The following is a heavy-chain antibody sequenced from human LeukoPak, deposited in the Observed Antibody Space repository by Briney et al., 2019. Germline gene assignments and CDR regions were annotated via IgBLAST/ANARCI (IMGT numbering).Heavy chain of an antibody. CDR1: GDSITSHY. CDR3: ARSVDYFDNTGPHMMFDY. Sequence: SDTLSLTCNVSGDSITSHYWNWIRQPPGKGLEWIGYIYYTGIIKYNPSLTSRVSMPVDTSKNQFFLKMRSVTAADTAVYHCARSVDYFDNTGPHMMFDYWGQGSLVTVSS. J-gene: IGHJ4*02. V-gene: IGHV4-59*07. CDR2: IYYTGII. D-gene: IGHD3-22*01.